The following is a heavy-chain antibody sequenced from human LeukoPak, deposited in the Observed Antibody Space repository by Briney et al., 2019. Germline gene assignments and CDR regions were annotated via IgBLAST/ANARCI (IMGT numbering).Heavy chain of an antibody. V-gene: IGHV4-31*03. Sequence: PSETLSLTCTVSGGSISSGGYYWSWIRQHPGKGLEWIGYIYYSGSTYYNPSLKSRVTISVDTSKNQFSLKLSSVTAADTAVYYCASQKTTIFGPYGMDVWGQGTTVTVSS. CDR3: ASQKTTIFGPYGMDV. CDR1: GGSISSGGYY. J-gene: IGHJ6*02. D-gene: IGHD3-3*01. CDR2: IYYSGST.